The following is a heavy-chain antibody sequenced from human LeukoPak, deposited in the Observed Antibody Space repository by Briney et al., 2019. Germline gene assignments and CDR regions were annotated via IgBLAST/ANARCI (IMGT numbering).Heavy chain of an antibody. D-gene: IGHD6-6*01. CDR3: ARGGIAARRRGSFDY. J-gene: IGHJ4*02. CDR2: INHSGST. Sequence: SETLTLTCAVYGGSFSGYYWSWIRQPPGKGLEWIGEINHSGSTNYNPSLKSRVTISVDTSKNQFSLKLSSVTAADTAVYYCARGGIAARRRGSFDYWGQGTLVTVSS. V-gene: IGHV4-34*01. CDR1: GGSFSGYY.